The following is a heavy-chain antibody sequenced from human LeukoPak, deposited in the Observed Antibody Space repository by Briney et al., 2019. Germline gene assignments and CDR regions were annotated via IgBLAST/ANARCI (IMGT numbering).Heavy chain of an antibody. J-gene: IGHJ4*02. D-gene: IGHD3-10*01. CDR1: GYTFTSYY. CDR3: ARLAAKHQDYGSGSYYRYYFDY. V-gene: IGHV1-2*02. Sequence: GASVKVSCKASGYTFTSYYMHWVRQAPGQGLEWMGWINPNSGGTNYAQKFQGRVTMTRDTSISTAYMELSRLRSDDTAVYYCARLAAKHQDYGSGSYYRYYFDYWGQGTLVTVSS. CDR2: INPNSGGT.